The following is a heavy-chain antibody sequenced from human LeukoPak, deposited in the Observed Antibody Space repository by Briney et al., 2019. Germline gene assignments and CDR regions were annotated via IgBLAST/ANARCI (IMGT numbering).Heavy chain of an antibody. Sequence: PGGSLRLSCAASGFTFSSYSMNWVRQAPGKGLEWVSSISSSSSYIYYADSVKGRFTISRDSAKNSLYLQMNSLRAEDTAVYYCARDGDSGEYFDYWGQGTLVTVSS. D-gene: IGHD4-17*01. CDR3: ARDGDSGEYFDY. J-gene: IGHJ4*02. V-gene: IGHV3-21*01. CDR1: GFTFSSYS. CDR2: ISSSSSYI.